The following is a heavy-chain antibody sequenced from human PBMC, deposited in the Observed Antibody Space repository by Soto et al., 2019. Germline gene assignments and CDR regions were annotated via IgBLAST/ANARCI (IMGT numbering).Heavy chain of an antibody. D-gene: IGHD6-19*01. CDR2: IWYNGSNI. CDR1: GFTFSRYG. V-gene: IGHV3-33*01. Sequence: QVQLVESGGGVVQPGRSLRLSCAASGFTFSRYGMHWVRQAPGRGLEWVAVIWYNGSNIYYADSVKGRFTHSRDNSKDTVDRQMNNLRAEDTAVYYCARDREQWLVGYYFDYWGQGTLVTVSS. J-gene: IGHJ4*02. CDR3: ARDREQWLVGYYFDY.